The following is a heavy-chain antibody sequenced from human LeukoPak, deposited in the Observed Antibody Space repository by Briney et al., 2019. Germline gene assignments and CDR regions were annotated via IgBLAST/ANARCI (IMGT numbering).Heavy chain of an antibody. CDR1: GFTFTNYG. V-gene: IGHV3-30*03. Sequence: PGGSLRLSCAASGFTFTNYGLHWVRQAPSKGMEWVALISTDGSTEEYADSVKGRFTISRDNAKNSLYLQMNSLRAEDTAVYYCARASPLPGSSGGDAFDIWGQGTMVTVSS. CDR2: ISTDGSTE. D-gene: IGHD1-26*01. J-gene: IGHJ3*02. CDR3: ARASPLPGSSGGDAFDI.